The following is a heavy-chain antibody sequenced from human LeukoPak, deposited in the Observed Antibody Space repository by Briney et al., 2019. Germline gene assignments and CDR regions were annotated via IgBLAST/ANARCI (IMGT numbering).Heavy chain of an antibody. D-gene: IGHD5-18*01. Sequence: SGGSLRLSCAASGFTFSSCAMSWVRQAPGKGLQWVSAISTGGDGTYYADSVKGRFTISRDNSKNTLYLQMNSLRAEDTAVYYCARDLPYSYGSYNWFDPWGQGTLVTVSS. CDR3: ARDLPYSYGSYNWFDP. V-gene: IGHV3-23*01. CDR2: ISTGGDGT. J-gene: IGHJ5*02. CDR1: GFTFSSCA.